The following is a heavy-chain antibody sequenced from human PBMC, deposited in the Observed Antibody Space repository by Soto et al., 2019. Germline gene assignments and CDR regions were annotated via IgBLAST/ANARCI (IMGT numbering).Heavy chain of an antibody. CDR1: GFTFSSYS. V-gene: IGHV3-21*04. D-gene: IGHD2-15*01. CDR3: ARDRQPDGIWTFXY. CDR2: IFSGMGNT. J-gene: IGHJ4*02. Sequence: GGSLRLSCAASGFTFSSYSMNWVRQAPGKGLEWVSTIFSGMGNTKYADSVTGRFSISRDNSKNIMYLQMNSLGVDDTAVYYCARDRQPDGIWTFXYWGRGILVTVSS.